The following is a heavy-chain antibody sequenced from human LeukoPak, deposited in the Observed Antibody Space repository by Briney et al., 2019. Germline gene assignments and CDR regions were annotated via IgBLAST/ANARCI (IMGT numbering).Heavy chain of an antibody. CDR3: ARGHYYGSVTYDYYFDY. Sequence: GGSLRVYCAASGFTVSSNYMSWVRQAPGKGLEWVSVIHSGGSTYYADSVKGRFTISRDNSKNTLYLQMNSLRAEDTAVYYCARGHYYGSVTYDYYFDYWGQGTLVTVSS. V-gene: IGHV3-53*01. J-gene: IGHJ4*02. CDR2: IHSGGST. CDR1: GFTVSSNY. D-gene: IGHD3-10*01.